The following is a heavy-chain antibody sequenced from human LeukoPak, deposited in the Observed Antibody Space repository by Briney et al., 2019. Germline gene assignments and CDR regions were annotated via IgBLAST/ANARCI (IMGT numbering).Heavy chain of an antibody. D-gene: IGHD3-3*01. CDR3: ARDSYDFWSGYSIGWFDP. Sequence: KPSETLSLTCAVYGGSFSGYYWSWIRQPPGKGLEWTGEIKHSGSTNYNPSLKSRVTISVDTSKNQFSLKLSSVTAADTAVYYCARDSYDFWSGYSIGWFDPWGQGTLVTVSS. CDR2: IKHSGST. J-gene: IGHJ5*02. V-gene: IGHV4-34*01. CDR1: GGSFSGYY.